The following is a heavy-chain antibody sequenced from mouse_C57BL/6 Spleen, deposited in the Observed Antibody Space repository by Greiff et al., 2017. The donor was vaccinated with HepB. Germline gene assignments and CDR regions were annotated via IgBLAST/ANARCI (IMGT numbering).Heavy chain of an antibody. CDR1: GFTFSDYG. CDR2: ISSGSSTI. Sequence: DVKLVESGGGLVKPGGSLKLSCAASGFTFSDYGMHWVRQAPEKGLEWVAYISSGSSTIYYADTVKGRFTISRDNAKNTLFLQMTSLRSEDTAMYYCARQAYYSNYGDYWGQGTTLTVSS. V-gene: IGHV5-17*01. D-gene: IGHD2-5*01. J-gene: IGHJ2*01. CDR3: ARQAYYSNYGDY.